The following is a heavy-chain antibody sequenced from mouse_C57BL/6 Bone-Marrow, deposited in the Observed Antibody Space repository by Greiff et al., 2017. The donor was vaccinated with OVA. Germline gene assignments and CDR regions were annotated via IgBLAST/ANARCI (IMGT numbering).Heavy chain of an antibody. CDR3: ARDRELRPFDY. CDR2: ISDGGSYT. V-gene: IGHV5-4*01. CDR1: GFTFSSYA. J-gene: IGHJ2*01. D-gene: IGHD3-2*02. Sequence: EVQGVESGGGLVKPGGSLKLSCAASGFTFSSYAMSWVRQTPEKRLEWVATISDGGSYTYYPDNVKGRFTISRDNAKNNLYLQMSHLKSEDTAMYYCARDRELRPFDYWGQGTTLTVSS.